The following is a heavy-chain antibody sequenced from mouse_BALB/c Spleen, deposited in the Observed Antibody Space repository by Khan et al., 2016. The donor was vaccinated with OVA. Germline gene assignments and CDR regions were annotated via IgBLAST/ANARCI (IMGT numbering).Heavy chain of an antibody. V-gene: IGHV1S137*01. Sequence: QVQLQQSGAELVRPGVSVKISCKGSGYTFTDFTIHWVKQSHAQSLEWIGVISTYYGDVTYNQKFKGKATMTVDKSSSTTYMELARLTSEDSAIYYCTRGGGSRFAYWSQGTLVTVSA. J-gene: IGHJ3*01. CDR1: GYTFTDFT. CDR3: TRGGGSRFAY. CDR2: ISTYYGDV.